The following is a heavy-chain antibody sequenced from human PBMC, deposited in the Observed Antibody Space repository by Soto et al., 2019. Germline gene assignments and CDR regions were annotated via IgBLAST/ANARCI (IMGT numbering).Heavy chain of an antibody. Sequence: ASVKVSCKASGYTFTSYAMHWVRQAPGQRLEWMGWINAGNGNTKYSQKFQGRVTITRDTSASTAYMELSSLRSEDTAVYYCARIAVVAATRSPWFDPWGQGTLVTVPS. V-gene: IGHV1-3*01. CDR2: INAGNGNT. CDR1: GYTFTSYA. D-gene: IGHD2-15*01. CDR3: ARIAVVAATRSPWFDP. J-gene: IGHJ5*02.